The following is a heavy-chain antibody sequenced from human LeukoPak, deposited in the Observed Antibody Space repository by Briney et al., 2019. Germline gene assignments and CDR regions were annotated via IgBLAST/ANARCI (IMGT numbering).Heavy chain of an antibody. CDR2: ISYDGSNK. CDR1: GFTFSSYG. J-gene: IGHJ4*02. CDR3: AKAHSSGWYYFDY. V-gene: IGHV3-30*18. Sequence: PGGSLRLSCAASGFTFSSYGMHWVRQAPGKGLEWVAVISYDGSNKHYADSVKGRLTISRDNSKNTLYLQMNSLRAEDTAVYYCAKAHSSGWYYFDYWGQGTLVTVSS. D-gene: IGHD6-19*01.